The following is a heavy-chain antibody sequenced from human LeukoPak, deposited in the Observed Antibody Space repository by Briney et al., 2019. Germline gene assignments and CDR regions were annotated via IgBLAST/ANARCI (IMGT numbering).Heavy chain of an antibody. J-gene: IGHJ4*02. CDR3: ARLRRESTMIVVVIKRGWYFDY. V-gene: IGHV5-51*01. CDR1: GYRFTSYW. D-gene: IGHD3-22*01. Sequence: SGESLEISCQGSGYRFTSYWIGWVRQMPGKGLEGMGIIYPGDSDTRYSPSFKGQVTISADKSISTAYLQWSSLKASDTAMYYCARLRRESTMIVVVIKRGWYFDYWGQGTLVTVSS. CDR2: IYPGDSDT.